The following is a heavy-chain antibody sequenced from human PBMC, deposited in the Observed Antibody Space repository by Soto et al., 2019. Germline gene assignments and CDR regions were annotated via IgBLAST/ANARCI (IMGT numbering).Heavy chain of an antibody. D-gene: IGHD3-3*01. CDR2: ISAYNGNT. Sequence: ASVKVSCKASGYTFTSYGISWVRQAPGQGLEWMGWISAYNGNTNYAQKLQGRVTMTTDTSTSTAYMELRSLRSDDTAVYYCARGNVKLRFLEWSLDAFDIWGQGTRVTVSS. CDR3: ARGNVKLRFLEWSLDAFDI. CDR1: GYTFTSYG. V-gene: IGHV1-18*01. J-gene: IGHJ3*02.